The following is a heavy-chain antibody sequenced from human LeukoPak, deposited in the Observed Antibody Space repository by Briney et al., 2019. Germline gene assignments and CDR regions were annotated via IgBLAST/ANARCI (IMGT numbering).Heavy chain of an antibody. J-gene: IGHJ4*02. CDR3: ARDRFPSIAAAPDY. V-gene: IGHV4-39*02. CDR1: GGSISSSSYC. D-gene: IGHD6-13*01. CDR2: IYYSGST. Sequence: SETLSLTCTVSGGSISSSSYCWGWIRQPPGKGLEWIGSIYYSGSTYYNPSLKSRVTISVDTSKNQFSLKLSSVTAADTAVYYCARDRFPSIAAAPDYWGQGTLVTVSS.